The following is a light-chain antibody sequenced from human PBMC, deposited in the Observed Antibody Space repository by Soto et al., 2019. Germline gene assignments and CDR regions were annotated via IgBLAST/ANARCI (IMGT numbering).Light chain of an antibody. CDR1: QDISNY. J-gene: IGKJ4*01. V-gene: IGKV1-33*01. CDR3: QQYDNLFLT. Sequence: DIQMTQSPSSLSVSVGDRDTITCQASQDISNYLNWYQQKPGKAPKLLIYDASNLETGVPSRFSGSGSGTDFTFTISSLQPEDIATYYCQQYDNLFLTFGGGTKVEIK. CDR2: DAS.